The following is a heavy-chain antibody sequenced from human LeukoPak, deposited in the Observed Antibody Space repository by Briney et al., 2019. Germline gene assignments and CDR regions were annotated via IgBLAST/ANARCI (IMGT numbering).Heavy chain of an antibody. CDR3: TRDQEGGRWELHSLS. J-gene: IGHJ5*02. D-gene: IGHD2-15*01. CDR2: IRSKPYGGTT. V-gene: IGHV3-49*04. Sequence: GGSLRLSCVTSGFTFGDYFMSWVRQAPGKGLEWVGFIRSKPYGGTTEYAASVKGRFSISRDDSKSIAYLQMTSLKIEDTAVYYCTRDQEGGRWELHSLSWGQGTLVTVSS. CDR1: GFTFGDYF.